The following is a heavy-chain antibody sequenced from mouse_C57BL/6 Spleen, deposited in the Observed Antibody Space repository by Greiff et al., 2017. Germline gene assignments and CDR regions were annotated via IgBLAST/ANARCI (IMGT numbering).Heavy chain of an antibody. V-gene: IGHV1-74*01. Sequence: VQLVEPGAELVKPGASVKVSCKASGYTFTSYWMHWVKQRPGQGLEWIGRIHPSDSDTNYNQKFKGKATLTVAKSSSTAYMQLSSLTSEDSAVYYCAMRSYDYDGKDYWGQGTTLTVSS. CDR3: AMRSYDYDGKDY. D-gene: IGHD2-4*01. CDR2: IHPSDSDT. CDR1: GYTFTSYW. J-gene: IGHJ2*01.